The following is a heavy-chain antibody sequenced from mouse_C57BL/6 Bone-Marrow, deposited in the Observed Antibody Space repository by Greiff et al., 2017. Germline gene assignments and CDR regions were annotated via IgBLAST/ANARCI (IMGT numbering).Heavy chain of an antibody. CDR3: ARWNGYAWFAY. D-gene: IGHD2-2*01. J-gene: IGHJ3*01. CDR2: IDPEDGET. CDR1: GFHIKDYY. V-gene: IGHV14-2*01. Sequence: VQLKQSGAELVKPGASVTLSCTASGFHIKDYYMHWVKQRTEQGLEWIGRIDPEDGETKYAPQFQGKATITADTSSNTAYLQLSSLTSEDTAVYYCARWNGYAWFAYWGQGTLVTVSA.